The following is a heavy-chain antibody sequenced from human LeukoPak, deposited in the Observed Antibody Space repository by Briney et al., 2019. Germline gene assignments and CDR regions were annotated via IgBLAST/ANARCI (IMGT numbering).Heavy chain of an antibody. CDR3: ARPPLDYGDDYFDY. CDR1: GGTFSSYA. V-gene: IGHV1-46*01. CDR2: INPSGGST. D-gene: IGHD4-17*01. Sequence: GASVKVSCKASGGTFSSYAISWVRQAPGQGLEWMGMINPSGGSTSYAQKFQGRVTMTRDTSTSTVYMELSSLRSEDTAVYYCARPPLDYGDDYFDYWGQGTLVTASS. J-gene: IGHJ4*02.